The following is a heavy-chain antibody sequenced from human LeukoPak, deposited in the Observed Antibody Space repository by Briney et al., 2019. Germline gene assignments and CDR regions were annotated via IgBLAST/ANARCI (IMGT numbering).Heavy chain of an antibody. V-gene: IGHV3-30*04. J-gene: IGHJ4*02. CDR1: GFTFSSYA. CDR2: ISYDGSNK. Sequence: GGSLRLSCAASGFTFSSYAMHWVRQAPGKGLEWVAVISYDGSNKYYADSVKGRFTISRDNSKNTLYLQMNSLRAEDTAVYYCAKDGGACSSSCYFDYWGQGTLVTVSS. D-gene: IGHD6-6*01. CDR3: AKDGGACSSSCYFDY.